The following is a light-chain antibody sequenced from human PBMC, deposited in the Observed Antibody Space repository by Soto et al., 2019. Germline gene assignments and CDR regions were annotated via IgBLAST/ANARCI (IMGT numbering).Light chain of an antibody. Sequence: QYALTQPASVSGSPGQSITISCTGNSSDVGSHNLVSWYQQHPGKAPKLIIYEVSKRPPGESNHFSGSKSGNTASLTISGLQAEDEADYYCCSSAGALYVFGTGTKLTVL. J-gene: IGLJ1*01. V-gene: IGLV2-23*02. CDR1: SSDVGSHNL. CDR2: EVS. CDR3: CSSAGALYV.